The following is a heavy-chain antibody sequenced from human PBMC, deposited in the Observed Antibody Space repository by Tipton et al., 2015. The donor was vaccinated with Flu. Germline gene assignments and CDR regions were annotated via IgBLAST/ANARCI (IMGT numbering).Heavy chain of an antibody. Sequence: LRLSCAASGFTFSSYEMNWVRQAPGKGLEWLSYISSSGNTISYADSVRGRFTISRDNTKKSLYLQLNSLRAEDTANYYCATLTGDDYWGQGIMVTVSS. J-gene: IGHJ4*02. D-gene: IGHD7-27*01. CDR2: ISSSGNTI. CDR1: GFTFSSYE. V-gene: IGHV3-48*03. CDR3: ATLTGDDY.